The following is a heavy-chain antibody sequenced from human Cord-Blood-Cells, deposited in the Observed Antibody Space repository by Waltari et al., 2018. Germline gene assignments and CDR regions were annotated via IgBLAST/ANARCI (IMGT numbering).Heavy chain of an antibody. Sequence: QVQLQESGPGLVKPSATLSLTCAVSGGSISSSNWWSWVRQPPGKGLEWIGEIYHSGGTSYSPALKSRVTISVGKSKNPFSLKLSSVTAADTAVYYCARLTRTYTAMVDYWGQGTLVTVSS. CDR3: ARLTRTYTAMVDY. D-gene: IGHD5-18*01. J-gene: IGHJ4*02. V-gene: IGHV4-4*02. CDR2: IYHSGGT. CDR1: GGSISSSNW.